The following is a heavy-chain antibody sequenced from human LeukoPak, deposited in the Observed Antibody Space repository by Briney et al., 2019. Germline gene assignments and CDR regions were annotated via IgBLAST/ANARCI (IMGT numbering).Heavy chain of an antibody. CDR2: ISSSSSTI. V-gene: IGHV3-48*01. Sequence: GGSLRLSCAASGFTFSSYSMNWVRQAPGKGLEWVSYISSSSSTIYYADSVKGRFTVSRDNFKNTLYLQMSSLRAGDTAVYYCAKLAHNYDTKVDYWGQGTLVTVSS. CDR3: AKLAHNYDTKVDY. J-gene: IGHJ4*02. D-gene: IGHD3-22*01. CDR1: GFTFSSYS.